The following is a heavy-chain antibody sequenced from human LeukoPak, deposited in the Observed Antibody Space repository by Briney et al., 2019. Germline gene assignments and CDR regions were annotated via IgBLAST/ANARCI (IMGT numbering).Heavy chain of an antibody. V-gene: IGHV4-59*01. D-gene: IGHD1-7*01. CDR3: ARTRGLELRYYYYYMDV. J-gene: IGHJ6*03. Sequence: TSETLSLTCTVSGGSISSYYWSWIRQPPGKGLEWIGYIYYSGSTNYNPSLKSRVTISVDTSKNQFSLKLSSVTAADTAVYYCARTRGLELRYYYYYMDVWGKGTTVTVSS. CDR2: IYYSGST. CDR1: GGSISSYY.